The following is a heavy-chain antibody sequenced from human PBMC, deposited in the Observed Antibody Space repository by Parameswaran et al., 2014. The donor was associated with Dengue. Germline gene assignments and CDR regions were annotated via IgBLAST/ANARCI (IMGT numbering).Heavy chain of an antibody. CDR2: VNPNSGNT. Sequence: WVRQAPGQGLEWMGWVNPNSGNTGYAQKFQGRVTMTRNTSTSTAYMELSSLRAEDTAVYYCARLGYGWAFDIWGQGTMVTVSS. CDR3: ARLGYGWAFDI. V-gene: IGHV1-8*01. J-gene: IGHJ3*02. D-gene: IGHD5-18*01.